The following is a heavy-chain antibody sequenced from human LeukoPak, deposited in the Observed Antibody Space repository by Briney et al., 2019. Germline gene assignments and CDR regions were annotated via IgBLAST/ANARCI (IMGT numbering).Heavy chain of an antibody. D-gene: IGHD2-15*01. CDR1: GGSFSGYY. CDR3: ARWEGVSCYYFYY. Sequence: PSETLSLTCAVYGGSFSGYYWSWIRQPPGKGLEWIGEINHSGSTNYNPSLKSRVTISVDTSKNQFSLKLSSVTAADTAGYYCARWEGVSCYYFYYGNQESLVTV. V-gene: IGHV4-34*01. CDR2: INHSGST. J-gene: IGHJ4*02.